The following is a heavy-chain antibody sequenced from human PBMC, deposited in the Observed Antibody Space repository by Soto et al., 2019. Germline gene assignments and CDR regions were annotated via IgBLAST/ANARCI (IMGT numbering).Heavy chain of an antibody. CDR3: ARRDCFSSSCFFKS. CDR1: GYTFTSYY. V-gene: IGHV1-46*01. Sequence: ASVKVSCKASGYTFTSYYVHWVRQAPGQGLEWMGIINPSGATTTYAQNFQGRVAMTRDTSTSTVYMELSSLRSEDTAVYYCARRDCFSSSCFFKSCGQGTSVTVSS. J-gene: IGHJ5*02. D-gene: IGHD2-2*01. CDR2: INPSGATT.